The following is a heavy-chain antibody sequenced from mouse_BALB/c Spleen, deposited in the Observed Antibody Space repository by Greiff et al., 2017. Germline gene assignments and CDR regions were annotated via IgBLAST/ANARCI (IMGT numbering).Heavy chain of an antibody. CDR2: IHPCDSET. J-gene: IGHJ4*01. V-gene: IGHV1-74*01. D-gene: IGHD1-2*01. CDR1: GYSFTSYW. Sequence: QVQLQQPGAELVRPGASVKLSCKASGYSFTSYWMHWVKQRPGQGLEWIGMIHPCDSETRLNQKFKDKATLTVDKSSSTAYMQLSSPTSEDSAVYYCASFTAYAMDYWGQGTSVTVSS. CDR3: ASFTAYAMDY.